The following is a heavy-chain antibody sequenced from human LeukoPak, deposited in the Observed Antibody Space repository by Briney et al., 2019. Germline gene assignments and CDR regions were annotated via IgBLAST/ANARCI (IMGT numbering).Heavy chain of an antibody. CDR1: SDSISSYY. J-gene: IGHJ4*02. CDR2: IYYSGST. V-gene: IGHV4-59*01. D-gene: IGHD3-10*01. CDR3: ATALYYYGSGSYPRFDY. Sequence: SETLSLNCTVSSDSISSYYWSWIRQPPGKGLEWIGYIYYSGSTNYNPSLKSRVTISVDTSKNQFSLKLSSVTAADTAVYYCATALYYYGSGSYPRFDYWGQGTLVTVSS.